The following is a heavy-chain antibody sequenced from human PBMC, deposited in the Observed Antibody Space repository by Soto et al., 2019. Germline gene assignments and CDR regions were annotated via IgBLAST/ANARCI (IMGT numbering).Heavy chain of an antibody. Sequence: GASVKVSCKASGYTFTGYYMHWVRQAPGQGLEWMGWINPNSGGTNYAQRFQDRVTMTRDTSISTAYMELSRLRSDDAAVYYCARWRGYDSSGYYRVNWFDPRGQGTLVTVSS. D-gene: IGHD3-22*01. J-gene: IGHJ5*02. CDR1: GYTFTGYY. CDR3: ARWRGYDSSGYYRVNWFDP. CDR2: INPNSGGT. V-gene: IGHV1-2*02.